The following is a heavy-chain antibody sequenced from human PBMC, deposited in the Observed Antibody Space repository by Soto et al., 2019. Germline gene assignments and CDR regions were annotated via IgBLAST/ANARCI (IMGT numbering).Heavy chain of an antibody. CDR2: ISWNSGNI. CDR1: GFTFDDYA. J-gene: IGHJ4*02. D-gene: IGHD5-18*01. CDR3: VRSKGGYSYGTPFDY. Sequence: EVQLEESGGALVQPGRSLRLSCAASGFTFDDYAMHWVRQVLGKGLEWVSSISWNSGNIGYADSVKGRFTTSRDNAKNSIYLQRNRLRPEDTALYYCVRSKGGYSYGTPFDYWGQGTLVTVSS. V-gene: IGHV3-9*01.